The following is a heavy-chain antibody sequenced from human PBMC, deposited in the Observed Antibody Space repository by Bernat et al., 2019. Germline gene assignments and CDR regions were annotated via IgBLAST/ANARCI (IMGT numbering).Heavy chain of an antibody. CDR1: GFTFSSYG. V-gene: IGHV3-30*18. Sequence: QVQLVESGGGLVKPGGSLRLSCAASGFTFSSYGMHWVRQAPGKGLEWVAVISYDGSNKYYADSVKGRFTISRDNSKNTLYLQMNSLRAEDTAVYYCAKDTGYCSSTSCSGGGLFDYWGQGTLVTVSS. J-gene: IGHJ4*02. CDR3: AKDTGYCSSTSCSGGGLFDY. CDR2: ISYDGSNK. D-gene: IGHD2-2*01.